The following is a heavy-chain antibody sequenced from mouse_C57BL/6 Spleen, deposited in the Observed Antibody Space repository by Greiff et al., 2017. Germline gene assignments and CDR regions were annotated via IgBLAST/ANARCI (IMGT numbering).Heavy chain of an antibody. Sequence: VKLQESGAELARPGASVKLSCKASGYTFTSYGISWVKQRTGQGLEWIGEIYPRSGNTYYNEKFKGKATLTADKSSSTAYMELRSLTSEDSAVYFCARWGDYDGYAMDYWGQGTSVTVSS. V-gene: IGHV1-81*01. CDR3: ARWGDYDGYAMDY. J-gene: IGHJ4*01. D-gene: IGHD2-4*01. CDR1: GYTFTSYG. CDR2: IYPRSGNT.